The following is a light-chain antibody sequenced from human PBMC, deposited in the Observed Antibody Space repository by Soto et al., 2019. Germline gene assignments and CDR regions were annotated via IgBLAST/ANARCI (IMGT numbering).Light chain of an antibody. CDR2: GAS. Sequence: EIVMTQSPATLSVSPGESATLSCRASQSVRDNLAWYQQKPGQPPRLLIFGASTRATGIPARFSGRGSGTEFILTISSLQSEDFAVYYCQQYGSFSYTFGQGTRLEIK. CDR1: QSVRDN. J-gene: IGKJ5*01. CDR3: QQYGSFSYT. V-gene: IGKV3-15*01.